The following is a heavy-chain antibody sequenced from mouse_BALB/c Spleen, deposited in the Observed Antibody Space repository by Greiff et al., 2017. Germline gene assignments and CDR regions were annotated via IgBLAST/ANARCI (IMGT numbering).Heavy chain of an antibody. Sequence: EVQLQQSGAELVKPGASVKLSCTASGFNIKDTYMHWVKQRPEQGLEWIGRIDPANGNTKYDPKFQGKATIKADTSSNTAYLQLSSLTSEDTAVYYCARSLITTVPYFDYWGQGTTLTVSS. CDR3: ARSLITTVPYFDY. CDR1: GFNIKDTY. D-gene: IGHD1-1*01. J-gene: IGHJ2*01. CDR2: IDPANGNT. V-gene: IGHV14-3*02.